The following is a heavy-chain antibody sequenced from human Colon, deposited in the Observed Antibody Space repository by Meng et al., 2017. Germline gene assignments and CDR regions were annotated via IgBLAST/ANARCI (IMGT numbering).Heavy chain of an antibody. CDR1: GGPIITNY. Sequence: GSLRPSCRVPGGPIITNYWSWIRQPAGKELEWVGRIYIIDKTEYNPSLNSRVRMSLDTSKNQFSLHLTSVTAADTAVYYCARESDYYGSGSYYNGLGWFFDLWGRGTLVTVSS. CDR3: ARESDYYGSGSYYNGLGWFFDL. CDR2: IYIIDKT. V-gene: IGHV4-4*07. D-gene: IGHD3-10*01. J-gene: IGHJ2*01.